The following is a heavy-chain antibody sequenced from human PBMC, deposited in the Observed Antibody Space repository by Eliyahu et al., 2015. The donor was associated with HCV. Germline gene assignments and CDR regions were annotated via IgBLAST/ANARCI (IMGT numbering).Heavy chain of an antibody. Sequence: QVQLQESGPGLVKPSQTLSLTCTVSGGSISSGSYYWSWIRQPAGKGLEWIGRIYTSGSTNYNPSLKSRVTISVDTSKNQFSLKLSSVTAADTAVYYCARGPVWYDGPELPWGQGTLVTVSS. D-gene: IGHD2-8*01. CDR2: IYTSGST. CDR3: ARGPVWYDGPELP. CDR1: GGSISSGSYY. V-gene: IGHV4-61*02. J-gene: IGHJ5*02.